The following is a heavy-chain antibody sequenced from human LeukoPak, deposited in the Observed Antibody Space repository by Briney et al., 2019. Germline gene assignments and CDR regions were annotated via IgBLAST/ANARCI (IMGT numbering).Heavy chain of an antibody. CDR2: IKSDGSST. D-gene: IGHD3-22*01. CDR3: TRGYYYDSGGYRAFDI. V-gene: IGHV3-74*01. Sequence: GGSLRLSCAASGFTFSSYWMHWVRQAPGKGLVWVSRIKSDGSSTSYADSVKGRFTISRDNAKNTLYLQLNSLRAEDTAVYYCTRGYYYDSGGYRAFDIWGQGTMVTVSS. J-gene: IGHJ3*02. CDR1: GFTFSSYW.